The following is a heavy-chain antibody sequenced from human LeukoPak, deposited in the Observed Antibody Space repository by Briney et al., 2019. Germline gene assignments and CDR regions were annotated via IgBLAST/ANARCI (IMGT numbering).Heavy chain of an antibody. D-gene: IGHD2-15*01. V-gene: IGHV1-18*01. Sequence: ASVTVSLTSSGYTFTNYGISWVRQAPGQGLEWMGWINPYNGNTNYAQNLQGRVTMTTDTSTSTVYMELRSLRPDDTAVYYCARVVVVAANWVDPWGQGTLVTGSS. CDR1: GYTFTNYG. J-gene: IGHJ5*02. CDR3: ARVVVVAANWVDP. CDR2: INPYNGNT.